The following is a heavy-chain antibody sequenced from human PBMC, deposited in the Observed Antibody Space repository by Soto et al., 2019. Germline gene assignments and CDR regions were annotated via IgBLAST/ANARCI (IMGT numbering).Heavy chain of an antibody. CDR2: IYYSGST. CDR3: ARDNMRARDGMDV. CDR1: GGSVSSGSYH. D-gene: IGHD3-16*01. Sequence: SETLSLTCTVSGGSVSSGSYHGTWIRQPPGKGLEWIGYIYYSGSTNYNPSLKSRVTISVDTSKNQFSLKLSSVTAAGTAVYYCARDNMRARDGMDVWGQGTTVTVSS. V-gene: IGHV4-61*01. J-gene: IGHJ6*02.